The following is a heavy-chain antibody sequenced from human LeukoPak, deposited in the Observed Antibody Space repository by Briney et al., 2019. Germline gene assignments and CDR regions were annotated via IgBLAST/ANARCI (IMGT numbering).Heavy chain of an antibody. CDR2: VSDNGGDT. Sequence: PGGSLRLSCTASGFTFRTYAMTWVRQAPGKGLEWVSDVSDNGGDTSYADSGRGRFSISRDNAKNTVYLQMDSLRAEDTAQYYCARGTLAGYFLGYWGQGTLVTVSS. D-gene: IGHD3-9*01. CDR1: GFTFRTYA. V-gene: IGHV3-23*01. CDR3: ARGTLAGYFLGY. J-gene: IGHJ4*02.